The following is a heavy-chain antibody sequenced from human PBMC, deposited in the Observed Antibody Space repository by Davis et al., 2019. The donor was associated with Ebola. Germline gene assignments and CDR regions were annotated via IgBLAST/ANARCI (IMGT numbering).Heavy chain of an antibody. CDR3: AKGRYSYGKYYYYGMDV. CDR1: GFTFSTYS. V-gene: IGHV3-48*02. J-gene: IGHJ6*02. Sequence: GGSLRLSCVASGFTFSTYSMSWVRQAPGKGLEWVSYISSSSSTIYYADSVKGRFTISRDNAKNSLYLQMNSLRDEDTAVYYCAKGRYSYGKYYYYGMDVWGQGTTVTVSS. D-gene: IGHD5-18*01. CDR2: ISSSSSTI.